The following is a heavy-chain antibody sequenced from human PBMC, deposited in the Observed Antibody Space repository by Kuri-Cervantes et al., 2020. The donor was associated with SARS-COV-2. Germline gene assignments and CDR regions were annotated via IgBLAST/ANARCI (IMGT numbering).Heavy chain of an antibody. Sequence: SETLSLTCAVSGGSISSGGYSWSWIRQPPGKGLEWIGYSNHSGSTYYNPSLKSRVTISVDRSKNQFSLKLSSVTAADTAVYYCASGRGYSGYDSPLNWFDPWGQGTLVTVSS. V-gene: IGHV4-30-2*01. D-gene: IGHD5-12*01. CDR3: ASGRGYSGYDSPLNWFDP. J-gene: IGHJ5*02. CDR1: GGSISSGGYS. CDR2: SNHSGST.